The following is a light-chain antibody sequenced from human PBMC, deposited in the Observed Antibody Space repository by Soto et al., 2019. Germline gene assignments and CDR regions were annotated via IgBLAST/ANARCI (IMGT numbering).Light chain of an antibody. V-gene: IGKV3-20*01. CDR1: QSVNNNY. CDR3: HQHGGSPET. J-gene: IGKJ1*01. CDR2: GAS. Sequence: EIVLTQSPGTLSLSPGERATLSCRASQSVNNNYLAWYQQKPGQAPRLLIFGASSRATGIPDRFIGSGSGTEFILTISRLEPDDFAIYHCHQHGGSPETFGQGTKVDIK.